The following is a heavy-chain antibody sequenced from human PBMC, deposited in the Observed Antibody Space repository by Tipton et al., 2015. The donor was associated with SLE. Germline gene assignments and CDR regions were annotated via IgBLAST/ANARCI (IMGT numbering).Heavy chain of an antibody. CDR3: ARALGEAYYYYYMDV. J-gene: IGHJ6*03. CDR2: MNPNSGNT. Sequence: QSGAEVKKPGASVKVSCKASGYTFTSYDINWVRQATGQGLEWMGWMNPNSGNTGYAQKFQGRVTMTTDTSTSTAYMELRSLRSDDTAVYYCARALGEAYYYYYMDVWGKGTTVTVSS. V-gene: IGHV1-8*01. CDR1: GYTFTSYD.